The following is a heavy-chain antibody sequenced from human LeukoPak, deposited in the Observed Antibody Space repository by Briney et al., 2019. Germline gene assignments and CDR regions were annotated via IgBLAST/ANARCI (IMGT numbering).Heavy chain of an antibody. CDR2: INGAGSST. V-gene: IGHV3-74*01. CDR3: ARDLFFSDAGYSSGWRAEYFHH. D-gene: IGHD6-19*01. J-gene: IGHJ1*01. CDR1: GFTFSSHR. Sequence: GGSLRLSCAASGFTFSSHRMHGLRQAPGKGRVWVSRINGAGSSTSYADSVKGRFTVSRDNAKNTLNLQMNSLRAEDTAVYYCARDLFFSDAGYSSGWRAEYFHHWGQGTLVTVSS.